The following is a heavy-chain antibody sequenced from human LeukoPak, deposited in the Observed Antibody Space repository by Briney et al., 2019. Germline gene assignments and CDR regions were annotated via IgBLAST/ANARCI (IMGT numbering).Heavy chain of an antibody. Sequence: PGGSLRLSCAASGFTFRNYAMSWVRQAPGKGLEWVSVISSSGGSTYYADSVKGRFTTSRDNAKNSLYLEMNSLRAEDTAAYYCAVMFDYWGQGTLVTVSS. CDR3: AVMFDY. CDR1: GFTFRNYA. J-gene: IGHJ4*02. CDR2: ISSSGGST. V-gene: IGHV3-23*01.